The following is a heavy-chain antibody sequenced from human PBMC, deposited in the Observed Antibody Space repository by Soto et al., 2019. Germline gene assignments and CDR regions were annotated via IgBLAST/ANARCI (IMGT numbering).Heavy chain of an antibody. CDR1: GGTFSSYT. V-gene: IGHV1-69*08. D-gene: IGHD6-13*01. CDR2: IIPILGIA. J-gene: IGHJ5*01. Sequence: QVQLVQSGAEVKKPGSSVKVSCKAAGGTFSSYTISWVRQAPGQGLEWMRRIIPILGIANYAQKFQGRVTITADKSTSTAYMELSSLRSEDTSVYYCARDRRIAQDKIWFDSWGQMTLVTVSS. CDR3: ARDRRIAQDKIWFDS.